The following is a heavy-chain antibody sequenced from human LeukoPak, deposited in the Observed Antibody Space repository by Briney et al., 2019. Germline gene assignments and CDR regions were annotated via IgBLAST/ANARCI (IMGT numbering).Heavy chain of an antibody. V-gene: IGHV4-39*07. J-gene: IGHJ4*02. Sequence: SETPSLTCTVSGASISSSSYYWGWIRQPPGKGLEWIGSIYYSGSTYYNPSLKSRVTISVDTSKNQFSLKLSSVTAADTAVYYCARYGGKIGHFDYWGQGTLVTVSS. CDR3: ARYGGKIGHFDY. CDR1: GASISSSSYY. D-gene: IGHD3-16*01. CDR2: IYYSGST.